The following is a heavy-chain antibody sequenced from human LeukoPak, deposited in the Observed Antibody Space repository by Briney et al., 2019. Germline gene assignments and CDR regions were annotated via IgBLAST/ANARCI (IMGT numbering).Heavy chain of an antibody. Sequence: SETLSLTCTVAGGSISSSSYYWGWIRQPPGKGLEWIGSIYYSGSTYYNPSLKSRVTISVDPSKNQFSLKLSSVTAAHTALYYCARAVAVAGTTVGYYYYYGMDVWGQGTPVTVSS. CDR3: ARAVAVAGTTVGYYYYYGMDV. CDR1: GGSISSSSYY. CDR2: IYYSGST. D-gene: IGHD6-19*01. J-gene: IGHJ6*02. V-gene: IGHV4-39*07.